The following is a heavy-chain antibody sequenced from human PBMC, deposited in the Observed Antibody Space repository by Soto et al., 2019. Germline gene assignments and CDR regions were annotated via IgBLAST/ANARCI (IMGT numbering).Heavy chain of an antibody. Sequence: PGGSLRLSCAASGFTFTNAWMSWVRQAPGKRPEWVARIKTKFDGGAIDYAAPVKGSFTISRDDSKNTLFLQMNSLKTEDTAMYDCTTRGYSSGWLDFDYWGQGTLVTVSS. J-gene: IGHJ4*02. D-gene: IGHD6-19*01. CDR1: GFTFTNAW. V-gene: IGHV3-15*01. CDR3: TTRGYSSGWLDFDY. CDR2: IKTKFDGGAI.